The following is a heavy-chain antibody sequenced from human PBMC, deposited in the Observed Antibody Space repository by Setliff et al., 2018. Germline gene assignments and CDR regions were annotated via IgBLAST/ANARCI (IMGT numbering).Heavy chain of an antibody. CDR2: IIPIFGTA. Sequence: GASVKVSCKASGGTFSSYAISWVRQAPGQGLEWMGGIIPIFGTANYAQKFQGRVTITADESTSTAYMELSSLRAEDTAVYYCASTPVDPYYYDSSGYYLVYWGQGTLVTVSS. J-gene: IGHJ4*02. V-gene: IGHV1-69*13. CDR3: ASTPVDPYYYDSSGYYLVY. D-gene: IGHD3-22*01. CDR1: GGTFSSYA.